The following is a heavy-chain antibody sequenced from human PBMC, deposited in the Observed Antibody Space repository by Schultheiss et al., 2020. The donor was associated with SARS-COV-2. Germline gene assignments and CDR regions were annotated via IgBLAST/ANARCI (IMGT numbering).Heavy chain of an antibody. Sequence: GGSLKLSCAASGFTFSSYAMSWVRQAPGKGLEWVSAISGSGGSAYYADSVKGRFTISRDNSKNTLYLQMNSLRAEDTAVYYCARDNLDYFLRYYYGMDVWGQGTTVTVSS. CDR2: ISGSGGSA. CDR3: ARDNLDYFLRYYYGMDV. D-gene: IGHD2/OR15-2a*01. V-gene: IGHV3-23*01. CDR1: GFTFSSYA. J-gene: IGHJ6*02.